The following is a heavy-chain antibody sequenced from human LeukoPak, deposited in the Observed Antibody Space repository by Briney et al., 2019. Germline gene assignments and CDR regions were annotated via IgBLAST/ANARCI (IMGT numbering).Heavy chain of an antibody. D-gene: IGHD1-20*01. V-gene: IGHV1-3*01. Sequence: GASVKVSCKASGYTFTSYAMKWVRQAPGQRLEWMGWINAGNGNTEYSQKFQGRVTITRDTSASTAYMELSSLRSEDTAVYYCARSPILTGTTLGYAFDIWGQGTMVTVSS. CDR3: ARSPILTGTTLGYAFDI. J-gene: IGHJ3*02. CDR2: INAGNGNT. CDR1: GYTFTSYA.